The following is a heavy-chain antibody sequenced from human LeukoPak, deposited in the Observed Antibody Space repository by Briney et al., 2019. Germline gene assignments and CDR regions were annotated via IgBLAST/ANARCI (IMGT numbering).Heavy chain of an antibody. Sequence: GASVKVSRKASGYTFTSYAMNWVRQAPGQGLEWMGWINTNTGNPTYAQGFTGRFVFSLDTSVSTAYLQISSLKAEDTAVYYCARDSVEMATENDAFDIWGQGTMVTVSS. CDR2: INTNTGNP. V-gene: IGHV7-4-1*02. CDR1: GYTFTSYA. D-gene: IGHD5-24*01. J-gene: IGHJ3*02. CDR3: ARDSVEMATENDAFDI.